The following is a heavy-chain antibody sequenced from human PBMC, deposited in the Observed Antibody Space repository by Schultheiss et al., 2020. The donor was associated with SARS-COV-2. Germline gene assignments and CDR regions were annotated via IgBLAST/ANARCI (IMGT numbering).Heavy chain of an antibody. CDR3: ARAPGVGTPFDY. V-gene: IGHV4-39*07. J-gene: IGHJ4*02. Sequence: SQTLSLTCTVSGGSISSSSYYWGWIRQPPGKGLEWIGSIYYSGSTYYNPSLKSRVTISVDKSKNQFSLKLSSVTAADTAVYYCARAPGVGTPFDYWGQGTLVTVSS. CDR1: GGSISSSSYY. CDR2: IYYSGST. D-gene: IGHD2-21*02.